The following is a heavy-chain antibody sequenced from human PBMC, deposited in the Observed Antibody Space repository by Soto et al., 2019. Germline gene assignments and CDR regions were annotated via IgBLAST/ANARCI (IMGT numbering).Heavy chain of an antibody. D-gene: IGHD1-26*01. CDR2: ISYGGSNK. V-gene: IGHV3-30-3*01. CDR3: ARDEGSGSSLDY. CDR1: GFTFSSYA. Sequence: PGGSLRLSCAASGFTFSSYAMHWVRQAPGKGLEWVAVISYGGSNKYYADSVKGRFTISRDNSKNTLYLQMNSLRAEDTAVYYWARDEGSGSSLDYWGQGPLVTV. J-gene: IGHJ4*02.